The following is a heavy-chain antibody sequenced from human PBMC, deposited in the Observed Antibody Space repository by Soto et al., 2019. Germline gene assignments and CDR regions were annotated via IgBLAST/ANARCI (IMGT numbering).Heavy chain of an antibody. V-gene: IGHV4-59*01. CDR1: GGSISSYY. CDR3: ARDRRNYYDSSEPIFDY. D-gene: IGHD3-22*01. J-gene: IGHJ4*02. Sequence: SETLSLTCTVSGGSISSYYWSWIRQPPGEGLEWIGYIYYSGSTNYNPSLKSRVTISVDTSKNQFSLKLSSVTAADTAVYYCARDRRNYYDSSEPIFDYWGQGTLVTVSS. CDR2: IYYSGST.